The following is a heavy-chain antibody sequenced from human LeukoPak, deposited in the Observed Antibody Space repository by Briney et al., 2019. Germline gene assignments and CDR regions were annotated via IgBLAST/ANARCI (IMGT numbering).Heavy chain of an antibody. Sequence: SETLPLTCTVSGGSISSYYWSWIRQPPGKGLEWIGYIYYSGSTNYNPSLKSRVTISVDTSKNQFSLKLSSVTAADTAVYYCARGDTMIGDLDYWGQGTLVTVSS. V-gene: IGHV4-59*01. D-gene: IGHD3-22*01. J-gene: IGHJ4*02. CDR3: ARGDTMIGDLDY. CDR2: IYYSGST. CDR1: GGSISSYY.